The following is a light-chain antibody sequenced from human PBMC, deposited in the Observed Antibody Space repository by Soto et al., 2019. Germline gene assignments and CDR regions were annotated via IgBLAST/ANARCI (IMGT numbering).Light chain of an antibody. Sequence: EIVLTQSPGTLSLSPGERATLSCRASQSVGKYLVWYQQKPGQAPRLLIYDASNRATGIPARFSGSGSGTEFTLTISSLQPDDFATYYCQQYNTYSTFGQGTRLEIK. J-gene: IGKJ5*01. CDR1: QSVGKY. V-gene: IGKV3D-15*01. CDR3: QQYNTYST. CDR2: DAS.